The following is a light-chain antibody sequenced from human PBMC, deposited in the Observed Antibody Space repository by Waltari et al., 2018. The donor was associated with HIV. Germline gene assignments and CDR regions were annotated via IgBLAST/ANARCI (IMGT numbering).Light chain of an antibody. CDR2: CNK. J-gene: IGLJ3*02. CDR3: NSRDSSGNPL. V-gene: IGLV3-19*01. CDR1: SLRTYF. Sequence: SSELTQDPAVSVALGQTVRISCQGDSLRTYFPSWYQQKPGQAPILVVDCNKKRPSGIPDRFSGSRSGNTASLTITGAQAEDEAAYYCNSRDSSGNPLFGGGAKLTVL.